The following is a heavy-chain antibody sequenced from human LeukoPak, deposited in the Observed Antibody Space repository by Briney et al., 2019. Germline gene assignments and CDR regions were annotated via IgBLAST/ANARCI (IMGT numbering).Heavy chain of an antibody. CDR2: ISSRSTYI. V-gene: IGHV3-21*01. D-gene: IGHD5-24*01. Sequence: GGSLRLSCAASRFTFSTYSMNWVRQAPGKGLEWVSSISSRSTYIYYADSVKGRFTISRDNAKNSLYLQMNNLRAEDTAMFYCATGMAQDVDAFHIWGQGTMVTVSS. CDR3: ATGMAQDVDAFHI. CDR1: RFTFSTYS. J-gene: IGHJ3*02.